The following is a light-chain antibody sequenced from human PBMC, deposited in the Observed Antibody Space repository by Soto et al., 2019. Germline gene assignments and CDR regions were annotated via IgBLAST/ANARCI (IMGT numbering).Light chain of an antibody. V-gene: IGLV2-14*01. J-gene: IGLJ3*02. Sequence: QSVLTQPASVSGSAGQSITISCSVTMRDVGAYNLVSWYQQHPGTAPKLIIYEVRNRPSGISSRFSGSRSGNTASLTISWLLPEDEGDHYCSAYTERSTLVFGGGTKVTVL. CDR1: MRDVGAYNL. CDR2: EVR. CDR3: SAYTERSTLV.